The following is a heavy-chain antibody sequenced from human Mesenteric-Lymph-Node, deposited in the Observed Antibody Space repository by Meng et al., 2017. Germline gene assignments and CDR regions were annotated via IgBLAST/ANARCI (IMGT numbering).Heavy chain of an antibody. D-gene: IGHD4-17*01. CDR3: ARGDYGDYGQYYFDY. Sequence: GGSLRLSCAASGFTFSSYAMHWVRQAPGKGLEWVAVISYDGSNKYYADSVKGRFTISRDNSKNTLYLQTNSLRAEDTAVYYCARGDYGDYGQYYFDYWGQGTLVTVSS. J-gene: IGHJ4*02. V-gene: IGHV3-30*04. CDR2: ISYDGSNK. CDR1: GFTFSSYA.